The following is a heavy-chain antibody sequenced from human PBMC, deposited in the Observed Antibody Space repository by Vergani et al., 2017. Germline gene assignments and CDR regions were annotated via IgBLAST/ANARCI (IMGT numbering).Heavy chain of an antibody. CDR3: AREYSSSSGRAFDI. J-gene: IGHJ3*02. V-gene: IGHV3-48*01. Sequence: EMQLVESGGGLVQPGGSLRLSCAASGFISSSYDMNWVRQAPGKGLEWVSYISSTSSTMSYSDSVEGRFTISRDNAKNSLYLQMNSLRAEDTAVYYCAREYSSSSGRAFDIWGQGTKGTVSS. D-gene: IGHD6-6*01. CDR2: ISSTSSTM. CDR1: GFISSSYD.